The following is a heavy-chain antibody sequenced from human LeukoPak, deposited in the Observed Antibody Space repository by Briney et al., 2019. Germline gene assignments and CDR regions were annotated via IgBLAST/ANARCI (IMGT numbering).Heavy chain of an antibody. CDR3: ARGCSNYCHWFDS. V-gene: IGHV4-34*01. D-gene: IGHD2-2*01. J-gene: IGHJ5*01. CDR2: VGHSGSA. CDR1: GGSFSAFF. Sequence: SETLSLTCAVSGGSFSAFFWRWIRQPPGKGLEWIGDVGHSGSADYNPSLKSRVTISVDTSKNQFSLKLSSVTAADTAVYYCARGCSNYCHWFDSWGQGTLVTVSS.